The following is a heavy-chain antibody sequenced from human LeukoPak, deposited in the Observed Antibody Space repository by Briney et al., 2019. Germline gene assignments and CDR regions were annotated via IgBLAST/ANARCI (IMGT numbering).Heavy chain of an antibody. Sequence: GGSLRLSCAASGFTFSGSAMHWVRQASGRGLEWVGRIRSKANNYATAYAASVKGRSTISRDDSKNTAYLQMNSLKTEDTAVYYCTRGWDSSGWYDDAFDIWGQGTMVTVSS. CDR2: IRSKANNYAT. D-gene: IGHD6-19*01. V-gene: IGHV3-73*01. CDR3: TRGWDSSGWYDDAFDI. CDR1: GFTFSGSA. J-gene: IGHJ3*02.